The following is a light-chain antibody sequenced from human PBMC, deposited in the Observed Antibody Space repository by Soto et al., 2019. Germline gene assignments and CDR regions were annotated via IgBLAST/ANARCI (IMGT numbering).Light chain of an antibody. CDR1: QNVGSRY. CDR3: QQYGSSPRT. V-gene: IGKV3-20*01. CDR2: GTS. J-gene: IGKJ1*01. Sequence: EIVLTQSPGALSLSPGERATLSCRASQNVGSRYLAWYQQKPGQAPRLVIYGTSNRATGIPDRFSGSGYGTDFSLTISSLEPGDLAVYYCQQYGSSPRTFGQGTKVDIK.